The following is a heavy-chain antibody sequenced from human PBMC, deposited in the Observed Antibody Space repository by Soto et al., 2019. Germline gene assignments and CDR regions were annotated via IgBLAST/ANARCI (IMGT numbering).Heavy chain of an antibody. D-gene: IGHD6-19*01. CDR2: ISGSGGST. CDR1: GFTFSSFA. Sequence: EVQLLESGGGLVQPGGSLRLSFAAYGFTFSSFAMSWVRQAPGTGLEWVSGISGSGGSTYYADSVKGRFSISRDNAKNTLYLQMNSLTAEDTAVYYCAKGSSGIAVAGRFDYWGQGTLVTVSS. V-gene: IGHV3-23*01. J-gene: IGHJ4*02. CDR3: AKGSSGIAVAGRFDY.